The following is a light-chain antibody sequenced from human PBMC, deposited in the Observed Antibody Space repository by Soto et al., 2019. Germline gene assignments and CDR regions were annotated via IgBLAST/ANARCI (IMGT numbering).Light chain of an antibody. CDR3: PSYDRPRGDSV. V-gene: IGLV1-40*01. CDR2: GNN. J-gene: IGLJ3*02. Sequence: QSVLTQPPSVSGAPGQRVTISCSGGSSNIGAGYDVHWYQQLPQTAPKLLIYGNNIRPSGVPDRFSGSKSGTSASLAIAGLDAEDVADYCRPSYDRPRGDSVFGGGTKLTVL. CDR1: SSNIGAGYD.